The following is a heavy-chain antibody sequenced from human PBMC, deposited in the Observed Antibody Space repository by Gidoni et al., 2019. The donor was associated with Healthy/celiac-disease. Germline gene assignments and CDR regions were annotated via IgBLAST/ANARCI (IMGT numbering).Heavy chain of an antibody. J-gene: IGHJ5*02. D-gene: IGHD2-2*01. CDR3: ARSVIVVVPAPPTNWFDP. CDR1: GGSISSSNW. CDR2: IYHSGSP. Sequence: QVQLQESGPGLVKPSGTLSLTCAVSGGSISSSNWWSWVRQPPGKGLEWIGEIYHSGSPNYNPSLKSRGTISVDKSKIQFSLKLSSVTAADTAVYYCARSVIVVVPAPPTNWFDPWGQGTLVTVSS. V-gene: IGHV4-4*02.